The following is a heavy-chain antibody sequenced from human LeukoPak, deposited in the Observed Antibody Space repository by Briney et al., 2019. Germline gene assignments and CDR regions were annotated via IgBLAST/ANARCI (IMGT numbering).Heavy chain of an antibody. J-gene: IGHJ4*02. D-gene: IGHD3-3*01. Sequence: GGSLRLSCAASGFTVSSDYMSWVRQAPGKGLEWVSVIYSVGSTYYADSVKGRFTISRDNSKNTLYLQMNSLRAEDTAVYYCAKPPEIFGVVIIPPHFDYWGQGTLVTVSS. CDR1: GFTVSSDY. CDR2: IYSVGST. CDR3: AKPPEIFGVVIIPPHFDY. V-gene: IGHV3-53*01.